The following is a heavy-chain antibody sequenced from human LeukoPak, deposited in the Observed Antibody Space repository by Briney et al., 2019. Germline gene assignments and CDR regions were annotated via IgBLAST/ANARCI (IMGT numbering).Heavy chain of an antibody. J-gene: IGHJ5*02. CDR1: GYTFTGYY. D-gene: IGHD3-22*01. CDR2: INPNSGGT. CDR3: ARVYYYDSSGYLT. Sequence: GASVKVSCKASGYTFTGYYMHWVRQAPGQGLEWMGWINPNSGGTNYAQKFQGRVTMTRDTSISTAYMELSRLRSDDTAVYYRARVYYYDSSGYLTWGQGTLVTVSS. V-gene: IGHV1-2*02.